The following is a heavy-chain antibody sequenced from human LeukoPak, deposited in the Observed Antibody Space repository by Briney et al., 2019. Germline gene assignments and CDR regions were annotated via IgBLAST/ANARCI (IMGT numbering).Heavy chain of an antibody. CDR1: GYTFTRYA. Sequence: ASVKASCKASGYTFTRYAMNWVRQAPGQRLEWLRWFNTNTGDPTYAQAFTGRFVFSLDTSVSTAYLQISSLKAEDTAVYYCAREQREYSSSWYYYYYMDVWGKGTTVTVSS. CDR3: AREQREYSSSWYYYYYMDV. J-gene: IGHJ6*03. V-gene: IGHV7-4-1*02. D-gene: IGHD6-13*01. CDR2: FNTNTGDP.